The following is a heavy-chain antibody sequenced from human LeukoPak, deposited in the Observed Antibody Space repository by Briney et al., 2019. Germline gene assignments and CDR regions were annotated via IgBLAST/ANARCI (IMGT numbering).Heavy chain of an antibody. Sequence: GGSLRLSCAASGFTFSSYSMNWVRQAPGKGLEWVSSIDFSSRYIYNADSVKGRFTTSRDNAKNSLDLQMNSLKVEDTAVYYCATPAAGPGAEYSLYWGQGTLVIVSS. CDR1: GFTFSSYS. V-gene: IGHV3-21*01. J-gene: IGHJ1*01. CDR3: ATPAAGPGAEYSLY. D-gene: IGHD6-13*01. CDR2: IDFSSRYI.